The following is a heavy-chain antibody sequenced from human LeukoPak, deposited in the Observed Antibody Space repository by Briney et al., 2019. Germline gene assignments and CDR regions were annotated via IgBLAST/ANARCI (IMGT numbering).Heavy chain of an antibody. CDR1: GGSISSYY. J-gene: IGHJ3*02. CDR3: ARHLPSYDSSGFDAFDI. CDR2: IYYSGST. D-gene: IGHD3-22*01. V-gene: IGHV4-59*08. Sequence: SETLSLTCTVSGGSISSYYWSWIRQPPGKGLEWIGYIYYSGSTNYNPSLKSRVTIPVDTSKNQFSLKLSSVTAADTAVYYCARHLPSYDSSGFDAFDIWGQGTMVTVSS.